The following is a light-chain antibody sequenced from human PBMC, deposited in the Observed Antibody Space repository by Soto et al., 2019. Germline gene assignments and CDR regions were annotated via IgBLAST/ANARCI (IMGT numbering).Light chain of an antibody. Sequence: QSALTQPASVSGSPGQSITISCTGTSSDVGGYNYVSWYQQHPGKAPKFMIYDVSNRPSGVSNRFSGSKSGNTASLTISGLRAEDEADYYCTSYTTSNTRQIVFGTGTKVT. CDR1: SSDVGGYNY. CDR3: TSYTTSNTRQIV. V-gene: IGLV2-14*01. CDR2: DVS. J-gene: IGLJ1*01.